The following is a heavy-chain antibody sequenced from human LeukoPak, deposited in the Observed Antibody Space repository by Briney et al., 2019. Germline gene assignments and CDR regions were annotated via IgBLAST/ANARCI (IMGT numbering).Heavy chain of an antibody. D-gene: IGHD2-21*02. Sequence: PGGSLRLSCAASGFTFSSYEMNWVRQAPGKGLEWVSYISSSGSTIYYADSVKGRFTISGDNAKNSLYLQMNSLRAEDTAVYYCARDPGDPDAFDIWGQGTMVTVSS. CDR2: ISSSGSTI. V-gene: IGHV3-48*03. CDR3: ARDPGDPDAFDI. J-gene: IGHJ3*02. CDR1: GFTFSSYE.